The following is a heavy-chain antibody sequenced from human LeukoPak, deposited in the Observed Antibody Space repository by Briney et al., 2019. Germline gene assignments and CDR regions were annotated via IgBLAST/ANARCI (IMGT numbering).Heavy chain of an antibody. CDR3: AKRAAAGPFDY. Sequence: GASLRLSCAASGFTFSSYAMSWVRQAPGKGLEWVSTISSSGGSTYYADSVKGRFTISRDNSKNTLYLQMNSLRAEVTAVYYCAKRAAAGPFDYWGQGTLVTVSS. J-gene: IGHJ4*02. V-gene: IGHV3-23*01. CDR2: ISSSGGST. CDR1: GFTFSSYA. D-gene: IGHD6-13*01.